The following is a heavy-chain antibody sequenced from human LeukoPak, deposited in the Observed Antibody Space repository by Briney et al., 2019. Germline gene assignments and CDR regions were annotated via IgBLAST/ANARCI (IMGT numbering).Heavy chain of an antibody. V-gene: IGHV3-23*01. Sequence: GGSLRLSCAASAFTFATYAMSWVRQAPGKGLEWVSSISGSGGSTHYADSVRGRFTISRDNSKSTLYLQMNSLRAEDTAIYYCAKMPAYYYDSSGYAVHFDYWGQGTLVTVSS. CDR2: ISGSGGST. D-gene: IGHD3-22*01. J-gene: IGHJ4*02. CDR1: AFTFATYA. CDR3: AKMPAYYYDSSGYAVHFDY.